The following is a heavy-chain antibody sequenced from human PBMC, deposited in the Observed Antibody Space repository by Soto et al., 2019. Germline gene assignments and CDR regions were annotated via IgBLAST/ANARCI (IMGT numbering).Heavy chain of an antibody. CDR2: IFYLGSS. CDR3: ARHSLALRKNNWFDP. CDR1: GDSIISSDFY. J-gene: IGHJ5*02. V-gene: IGHV4-39*01. Sequence: SETLSLTCTASGDSIISSDFYWGWVRQPPGKGLEWIGSIFYLGSSYYNPSLKSRVTMSVDTSKNQFSLRLRSVTAAGTALYFCARHSLALRKNNWFDPCGQGIMVTVPS. D-gene: IGHD3-3*02.